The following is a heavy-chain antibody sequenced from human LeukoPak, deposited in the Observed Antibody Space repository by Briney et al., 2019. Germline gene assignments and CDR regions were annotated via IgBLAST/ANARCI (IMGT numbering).Heavy chain of an antibody. J-gene: IGHJ6*03. Sequence: SETLSLTCAAYGGSFSGYYWSWIRQPPGKGLEWIGEINHSGSTNYNPSLKSRVTISVDTSKNQFSLKLSSVTAADTAVYYCARLGKWLVQPYYYYYMDVWGKGTTVTISS. CDR2: INHSGST. D-gene: IGHD6-19*01. CDR1: GGSFSGYY. V-gene: IGHV4-34*01. CDR3: ARLGKWLVQPYYYYYMDV.